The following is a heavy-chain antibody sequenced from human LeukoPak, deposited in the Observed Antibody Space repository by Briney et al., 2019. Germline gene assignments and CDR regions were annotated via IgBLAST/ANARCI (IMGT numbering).Heavy chain of an antibody. CDR3: TRGPIQLWIHNAMDV. Sequence: GGSLRLSCTTSGFTFGDYAMSWVRRAPGKGLEWVGFIRSKAYGGTIEYAASVKGRFTISRDDSKSIAYLQMNSLKIEDTALYYCTRGPIQLWIHNAMDVWGQGTTVAVSS. D-gene: IGHD5-18*01. V-gene: IGHV3-49*04. J-gene: IGHJ6*02. CDR1: GFTFGDYA. CDR2: IRSKAYGGTI.